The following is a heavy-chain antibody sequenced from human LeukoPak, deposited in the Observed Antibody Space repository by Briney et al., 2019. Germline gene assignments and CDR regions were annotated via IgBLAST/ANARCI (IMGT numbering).Heavy chain of an antibody. CDR3: AKMSGYCSGGSCYGGTWIDP. CDR1: GGTFSSYA. J-gene: IGHJ5*02. V-gene: IGHV1-69*01. D-gene: IGHD2-15*01. Sequence: GASVKVSCKASGGTFSSYAFNWVRQAPGQGLEWMGGIIPIFGTANYAQKFQGRVTITADESTSTAYMELSSLRSEDTAVYYCAKMSGYCSGGSCYGGTWIDPWGQGTLVTVSS. CDR2: IIPIFGTA.